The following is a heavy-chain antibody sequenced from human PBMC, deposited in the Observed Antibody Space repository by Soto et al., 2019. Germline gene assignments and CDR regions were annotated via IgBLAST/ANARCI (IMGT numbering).Heavy chain of an antibody. Sequence: PSETLRVTCAFYGGSIRGYYCIWIRQPTGKGLEWIGEINHSGSTNYNPSLKSRVTISVDTSKNQFSLKLSSVTAADTAVYYCARERKGSGWYYVGYFDYWGQGTLVTVSS. CDR2: INHSGST. J-gene: IGHJ4*02. CDR3: ARERKGSGWYYVGYFDY. D-gene: IGHD6-19*01. V-gene: IGHV4-34*01. CDR1: GGSIRGYY.